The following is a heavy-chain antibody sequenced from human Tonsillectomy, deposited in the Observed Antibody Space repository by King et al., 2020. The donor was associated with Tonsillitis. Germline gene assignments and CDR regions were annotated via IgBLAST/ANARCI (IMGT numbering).Heavy chain of an antibody. D-gene: IGHD1-20*01. J-gene: IGHJ4*02. Sequence: VQLVESGGGLVKPGGSLRLSCVISGFTFSNAWMSWVRQAPGKGLEWVGRIKSKTDGGTIDYAAPVKGRFTISRDDSQNTLYLQMNSLKTDDTAVYYCTTALSIVTRTTVVFDYWGQGTLVTVSS. V-gene: IGHV3-15*01. CDR1: GFTFSNAW. CDR2: IKSKTDGGTI. CDR3: TTALSIVTRTTVVFDY.